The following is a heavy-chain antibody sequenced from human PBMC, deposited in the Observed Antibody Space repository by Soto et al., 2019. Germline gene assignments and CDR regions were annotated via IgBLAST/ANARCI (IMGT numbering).Heavy chain of an antibody. Sequence: ASVKVSCKASGYTFVSHGINWVRQAPGQGLEWMGWISAKNGNTKFAQKFQGRVTLTTDTSTSTAYMELRSLRSDDTATYYCARVTSSIVVVPDYGMDVWGQGTTVTV. D-gene: IGHD2-2*01. J-gene: IGHJ6*02. V-gene: IGHV1-18*04. CDR1: GYTFVSHG. CDR2: ISAKNGNT. CDR3: ARVTSSIVVVPDYGMDV.